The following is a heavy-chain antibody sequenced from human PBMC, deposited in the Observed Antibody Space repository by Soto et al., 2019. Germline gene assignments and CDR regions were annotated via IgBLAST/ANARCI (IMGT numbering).Heavy chain of an antibody. J-gene: IGHJ5*02. CDR1: GYTFTGYY. V-gene: IGHV1-2*02. D-gene: IGHD3-3*01. CDR3: ARDHYDFWSGYSSTLNWFDP. Sequence: ASVKVSCKASGYTFTGYYMHWVRQAPGQGLEWMGWINPNSGGTNYAQKFQGRVTMTRDTSISTAYMELSRLRSDDTAVYYCARDHYDFWSGYSSTLNWFDPWGQGTQVTVSS. CDR2: INPNSGGT.